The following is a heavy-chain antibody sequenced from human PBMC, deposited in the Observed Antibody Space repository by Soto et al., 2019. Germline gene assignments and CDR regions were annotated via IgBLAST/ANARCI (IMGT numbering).Heavy chain of an antibody. Sequence: QVQLVQSGAEVKKPGASVKVSCKASGYTFPSAGSRWVRQAPGQGVERMGRISAYNVNTNYAQKLHGRVTMTTETPTSIAYMELRSVRSDDTAVYYCARDKATVTTLSLVDYWGQGTLVTFPS. CDR1: GYTFPSAG. CDR3: ARDKATVTTLSLVDY. D-gene: IGHD4-17*01. CDR2: ISAYNVNT. V-gene: IGHV1-18*01. J-gene: IGHJ4*02.